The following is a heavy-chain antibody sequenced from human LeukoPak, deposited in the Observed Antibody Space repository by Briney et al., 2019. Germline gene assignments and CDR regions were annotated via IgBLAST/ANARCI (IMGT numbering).Heavy chain of an antibody. CDR2: IWHDGSHK. CDR1: GFAFNTYA. Sequence: GGSLRLSCAASGFAFNTYAMHWVRQAPGQGLEWVALIWHDGSHKFYSNSVRGQFTISRDNSKNTVSLQMNNLRPEDTAVYYCTGEIFGSGSYPDFWGQGTLVTVS. CDR3: TGEIFGSGSYPDF. J-gene: IGHJ4*02. V-gene: IGHV3-33*01. D-gene: IGHD3-10*01.